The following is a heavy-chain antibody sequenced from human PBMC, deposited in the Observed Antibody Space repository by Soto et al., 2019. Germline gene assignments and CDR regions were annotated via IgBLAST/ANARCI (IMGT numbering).Heavy chain of an antibody. V-gene: IGHV1-46*03. Sequence: ASVKVSCKASGYTFTGYYMHWVRQAPGQGLEWMGIINPSGGSTSYAQKFQGRVTMTRDTSTSTVYMELSSLRSEDTAVYYCARDRAVTTVANWFDPWGQETLVTVSS. CDR3: ARDRAVTTVANWFDP. D-gene: IGHD4-4*01. CDR2: INPSGGST. CDR1: GYTFTGYY. J-gene: IGHJ5*02.